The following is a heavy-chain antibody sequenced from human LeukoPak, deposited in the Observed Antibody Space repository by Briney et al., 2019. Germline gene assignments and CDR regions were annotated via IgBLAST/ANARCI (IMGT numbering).Heavy chain of an antibody. CDR1: GFSLSSNW. CDR2: IGKDGSGN. D-gene: IGHD3/OR15-3a*01. V-gene: IGHV3-7*01. J-gene: IGHJ5*02. Sequence: GGSWSPSFEAPGFSLSSNWMTGFRQAPGKGLEWVANIGKDGSGNHYVDSVEGRFTISRDNAKNSLYLQMNSLRADDTAVYYCARDLDYYATDQWGQGTLVTVSS. CDR3: ARDLDYYATDQ.